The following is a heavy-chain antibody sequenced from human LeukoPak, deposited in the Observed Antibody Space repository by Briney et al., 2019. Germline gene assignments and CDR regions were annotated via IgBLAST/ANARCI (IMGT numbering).Heavy chain of an antibody. D-gene: IGHD2-2*01. CDR3: AKDGGYCSSTSCYRGPNYFFFGMDV. J-gene: IGHJ6*02. V-gene: IGHV3-43*02. CDR1: GFTFDDYA. CDR2: INGDGDNT. Sequence: GGSLRLSCAASGFTFDDYAIHWVRQAPGKGLEWVSLINGDGDNTYYTDSVKGRFTISRDNSKNSLYLQMNSLRTEDTALYYCAKDGGYCSSTSCYRGPNYFFFGMDVWGQGTTVTVSS.